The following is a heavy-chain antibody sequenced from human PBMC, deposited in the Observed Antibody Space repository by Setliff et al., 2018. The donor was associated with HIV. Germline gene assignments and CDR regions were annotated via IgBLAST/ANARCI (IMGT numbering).Heavy chain of an antibody. CDR1: GGSISRGNHF. Sequence: SETLSLTCTVSGGSISRGNHFWTWIRQPAGKGLEWIGRIYINGSTNYNPSLKSRATIAVDTSKNQFSLKLSSVTAADTAVYYCARSVVVVTVEWFDPWGQGTLVTVSS. CDR2: IYINGST. CDR3: ARSVVVVTVEWFDP. J-gene: IGHJ5*02. D-gene: IGHD2-21*02. V-gene: IGHV4-61*02.